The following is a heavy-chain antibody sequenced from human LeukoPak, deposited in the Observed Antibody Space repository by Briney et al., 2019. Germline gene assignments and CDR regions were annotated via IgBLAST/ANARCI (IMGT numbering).Heavy chain of an antibody. CDR3: ATETLNWENYYYYYMDV. Sequence: SVKVSCKASGGTSSSYAISWVRQAPGQGLEWMGGIIPIFGTANYAQKFQGRVTITTDESTSTAYMELSSLRSEDTAVYYCATETLNWENYYYYYMDVWGQGTTVTVSS. V-gene: IGHV1-69*05. CDR1: GGTSSSYA. D-gene: IGHD7-27*01. J-gene: IGHJ6*03. CDR2: IIPIFGTA.